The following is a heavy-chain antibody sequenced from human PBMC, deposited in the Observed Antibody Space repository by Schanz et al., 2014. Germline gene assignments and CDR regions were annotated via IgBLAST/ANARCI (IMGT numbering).Heavy chain of an antibody. Sequence: EVRLVESGGGLVQPGGSLRLSCEASGFDFNSYSMNWVRQVPGKGLEWLSYIATSSSTRHYADSVKGRVTISRDNAKTSVSLQMRRLRVEDTAVYYCASGVHVSSLQKGLQFWGRGTLVIGSS. J-gene: IGHJ1*01. V-gene: IGHV3-48*01. D-gene: IGHD3-10*01. CDR1: GFDFNSYS. CDR2: IATSSSTR. CDR3: ASGVHVSSLQKGLQF.